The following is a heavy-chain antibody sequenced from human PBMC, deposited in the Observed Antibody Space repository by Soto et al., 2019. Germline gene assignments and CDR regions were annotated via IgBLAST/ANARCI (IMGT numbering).Heavy chain of an antibody. CDR1: GFTVTTNY. D-gene: IGHD3-3*02. V-gene: IGHV3-66*01. CDR3: ARAFCNGTKCYANWFDP. CDR2: IYIAGGT. Sequence: EVQLVESGGGLVQPGGSLRLSCAASGFTVTTNYMTWVRQAPGKGLELVSLIYIAGGTKYADSVEGRFTISRDSSKNTLCLLMNSLRAADTAVCYCARAFCNGTKCYANWFDPWGQGNLVTVSS. J-gene: IGHJ5*02.